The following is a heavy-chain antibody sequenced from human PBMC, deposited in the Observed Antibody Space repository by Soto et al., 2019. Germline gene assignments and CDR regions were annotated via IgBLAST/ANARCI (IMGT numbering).Heavy chain of an antibody. V-gene: IGHV3-11*05. CDR3: ARGRGAAADYFDF. CDR2: ISSSTSHT. Sequence: QVQLVESGGGLVKPGGSLRLSCAVSGFTFSDYYMTWIRQAPGKGLEWVSYISSSTSHTNYADSVKGRFTISRDNAKNSLFLQMNSLRAEDTAVYYCARGRGAAADYFDFWGQGTRVTVSS. J-gene: IGHJ4*02. D-gene: IGHD6-13*01. CDR1: GFTFSDYY.